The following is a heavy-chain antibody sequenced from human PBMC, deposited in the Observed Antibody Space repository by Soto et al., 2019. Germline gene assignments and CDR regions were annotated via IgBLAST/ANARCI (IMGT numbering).Heavy chain of an antibody. CDR3: ARCISRYDAFEI. CDR1: GYTFTNYY. CDR2: INPRGDNT. V-gene: IGHV1-46*03. Sequence: GASVKVSCKAAGYTFTNYYMHWVRQAPGQGLEWMGIINPRGDNTNYAQNFQGRVTMTRDTSTSTVYMDLSSLRSEDTAVYDCARCISRYDAFEIWGPGTMVTVSS. D-gene: IGHD3-16*02. J-gene: IGHJ3*02.